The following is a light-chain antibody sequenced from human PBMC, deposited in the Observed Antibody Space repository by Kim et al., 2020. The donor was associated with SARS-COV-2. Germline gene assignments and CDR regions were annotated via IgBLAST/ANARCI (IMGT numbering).Light chain of an antibody. CDR1: SRDVGAYKY. V-gene: IGLV2-14*04. Sequence: GQLTTISCTGTSRDVGAYKYVSWYQQHPGKAPELMIFDVSERPSGISNRFSGSKSGNTASLTISGLQAEDEADYYCSSYARSSSYVFGTGTKVTVL. J-gene: IGLJ1*01. CDR2: DVS. CDR3: SSYARSSSYV.